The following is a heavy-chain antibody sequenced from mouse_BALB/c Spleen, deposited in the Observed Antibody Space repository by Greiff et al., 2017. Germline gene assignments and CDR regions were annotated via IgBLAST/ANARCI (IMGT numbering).Heavy chain of an antibody. D-gene: IGHD1-2*01. V-gene: IGHV1-80*01. CDR3: ARSAYDYAMDY. CDR2: IYPGDGDT. J-gene: IGHJ4*01. CDR1: GYTFTSYW. Sequence: QVQLQQPGAELAKPGASVKMSCKASGYTFTSYWMNWVKQRPGQGLEWIGQIYPGDGDTNYNGKFKGKATLTADKSSSTAYMQLSSLTSEDSAVYFCARSAYDYAMDYWGQGTSVTVSS.